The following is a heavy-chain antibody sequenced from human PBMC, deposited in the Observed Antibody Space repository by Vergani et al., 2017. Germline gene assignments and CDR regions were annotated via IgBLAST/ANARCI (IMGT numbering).Heavy chain of an antibody. Sequence: EVQLLESGGGLVQPGGSLRLSCAASGFTFSSYAMSWVRQAPGKGLEWVSAISGSGGSTYYADSVKGRFTISRDNSKNTLYLQMNSLRAEDTAVYYCARDSRSWYLRLFNYYYGMDVWGQGTTVTVSS. V-gene: IGHV3-23*01. CDR3: ARDSRSWYLRLFNYYYGMDV. CDR2: ISGSGGST. J-gene: IGHJ6*02. CDR1: GFTFSSYA. D-gene: IGHD6-13*01.